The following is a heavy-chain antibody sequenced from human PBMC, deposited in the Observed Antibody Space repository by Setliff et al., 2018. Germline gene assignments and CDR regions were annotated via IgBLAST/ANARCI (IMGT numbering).Heavy chain of an antibody. Sequence: ASVKVSCKASGYTFISYGISWVRQAPGQGLEWMGWISAYNGNTNYAQKLQGRVXXXTDXXXXXXXXXXXXXXXXXXXXYXXAXVLFHCSSTSCYLDAFDIWGQGTMVTVSS. CDR2: ISAYNGNT. V-gene: IGHV1-18*01. CDR1: GYTFISYG. J-gene: IGHJ3*02. CDR3: AXVLFHCSSTSCYLDAFDI. D-gene: IGHD2-2*01.